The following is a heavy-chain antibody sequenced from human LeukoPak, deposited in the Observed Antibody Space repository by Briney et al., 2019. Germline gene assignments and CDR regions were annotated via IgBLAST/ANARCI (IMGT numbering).Heavy chain of an antibody. CDR2: IYTTGST. J-gene: IGHJ4*02. V-gene: IGHV4-4*02. D-gene: IGHD3-3*01. CDR1: GGSISSSNW. Sequence: PSETLSLTCAVSGGSISSSNWWSWVRQPPGKGLEWIGRIYTTGSTNYNPSLKNRVTMSVDTSKTQFSLKLRSVTAADTAVYYCARGLYDYYFDYWGQGTLVTVSS. CDR3: ARGLYDYYFDY.